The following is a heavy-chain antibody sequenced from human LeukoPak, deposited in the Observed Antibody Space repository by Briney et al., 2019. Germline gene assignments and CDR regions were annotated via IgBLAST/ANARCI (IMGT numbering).Heavy chain of an antibody. CDR1: GFTFCDYA. CDR3: TREVPAADQFYYYYYYMDV. Sequence: GGSLRLSCTASGFTFCDYAMSWVRQAPGKGLEWVGFIRSKAYGGTTEYAASVKGRFTISRDDPKSIAYLQMNSLKTEDTAVYYCTREVPAADQFYYYYYYMDVWGKGTTVTISS. V-gene: IGHV3-49*04. J-gene: IGHJ6*03. CDR2: IRSKAYGGTT. D-gene: IGHD2-2*01.